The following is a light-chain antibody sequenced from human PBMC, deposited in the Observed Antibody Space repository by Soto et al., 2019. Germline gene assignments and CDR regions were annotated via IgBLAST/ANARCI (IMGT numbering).Light chain of an antibody. CDR3: QQYGSSPRT. J-gene: IGKJ1*01. CDR1: QSVSSSY. V-gene: IGKV3-20*01. CDR2: GAS. Sequence: EIVLTQSPGTLSLSPGERATLSCRASQSVSSSYLSWYQQKPGQAPRLLIYGASSRATGIPVRFSGSGSGTEFTLTISRLEPEDFAVYYCQQYGSSPRTFGQGTKVEIK.